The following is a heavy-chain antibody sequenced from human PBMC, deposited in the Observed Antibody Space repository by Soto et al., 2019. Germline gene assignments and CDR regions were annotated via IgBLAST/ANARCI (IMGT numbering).Heavy chain of an antibody. Sequence: SETLSLTCAVYGGSFSGYYWSWIRQPPGKGLEWIGEINHSGSTNYNPSLKSRVTISVDTSRNQFSLKLSSVTAADTAVYYCAREEVVTDSGSYGGEEQWGQGTLVTVSS. CDR2: INHSGST. D-gene: IGHD1-26*01. V-gene: IGHV4-34*01. CDR3: AREEVVTDSGSYGGEEQ. CDR1: GGSFSGYY. J-gene: IGHJ4*02.